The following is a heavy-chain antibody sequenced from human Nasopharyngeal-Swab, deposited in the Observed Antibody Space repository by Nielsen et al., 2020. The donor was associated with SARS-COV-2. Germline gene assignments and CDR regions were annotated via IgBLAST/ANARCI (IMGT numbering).Heavy chain of an antibody. Sequence: SVKVSCKASVGTFSSYAISWVRQAPGQGLEWMGGIIPIFGTANYAQKFQGRVTITADESTSTAYMELSSLRSEDTAVYYCARGVSSSWTDIDAFDIWGQGTMVTVSS. CDR2: IIPIFGTA. J-gene: IGHJ3*02. CDR3: ARGVSSSWTDIDAFDI. V-gene: IGHV1-69*13. D-gene: IGHD6-13*01. CDR1: VGTFSSYA.